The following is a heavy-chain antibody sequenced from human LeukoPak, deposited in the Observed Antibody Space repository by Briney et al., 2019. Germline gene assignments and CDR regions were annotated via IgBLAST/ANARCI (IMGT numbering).Heavy chain of an antibody. V-gene: IGHV1-18*01. D-gene: IGHD4-17*01. CDR3: ARFQAGDYGDYIFDY. CDR1: GYTFISYG. Sequence: ASVKVSCKASGYTFISYGISGVRQAPGQGREGMGWISAYNGNTNYAQKFQGRVTMTTGTSTSTAYMELRSLRSDDTAVYYCARFQAGDYGDYIFDYWGQGTLVTVSS. J-gene: IGHJ4*02. CDR2: ISAYNGNT.